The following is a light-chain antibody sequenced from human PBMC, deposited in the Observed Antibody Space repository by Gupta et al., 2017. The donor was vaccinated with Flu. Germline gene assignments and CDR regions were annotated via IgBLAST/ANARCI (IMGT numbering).Light chain of an antibody. Sequence: SSYLTQDTSVSVASGQTVRLSFQGDSLRTYYASWYQQKPGQARVLVIYSKYNRLSGIPDLFSGSSSGNTASLTITGAQAEDAADYSCKSRGSSGDHWVFGGGTKVTVL. J-gene: IGLJ3*02. CDR2: SKY. CDR3: KSRGSSGDHWV. V-gene: IGLV3-19*01. CDR1: SLRTYY.